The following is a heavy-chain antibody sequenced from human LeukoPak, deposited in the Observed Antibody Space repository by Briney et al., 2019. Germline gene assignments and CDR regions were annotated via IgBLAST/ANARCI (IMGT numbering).Heavy chain of an antibody. D-gene: IGHD2/OR15-2a*01. CDR1: GFTFSSYA. V-gene: IGHV3-30-3*01. Sequence: GGSLRLSCAASGFTFSSYAMHWVRQAPGKGLEWVAVISYDGSNKYYADSVKGRFTISRDNSKNTLYLQMNSLRAEDTAVYYCARGLYYCAPEVWGQGTLVTVSS. CDR2: ISYDGSNK. CDR3: ARGLYYCAPEV. J-gene: IGHJ4*02.